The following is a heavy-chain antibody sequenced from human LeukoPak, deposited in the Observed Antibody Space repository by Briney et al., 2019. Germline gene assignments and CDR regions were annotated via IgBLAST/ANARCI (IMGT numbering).Heavy chain of an antibody. CDR1: GYTFTNYY. CDR3: ARGGGSGWSLDY. J-gene: IGHJ4*02. D-gene: IGHD6-19*01. Sequence: ASVKVSCKASGYTFTNYYMHWVRQAPGQGLEWMGIINHSIDSTNYAQNFQGRVTMTRDTSTSTVYMELSSLRSEDTAVYYCARGGGSGWSLDYWGQGTLVTVSS. V-gene: IGHV1-46*01. CDR2: INHSIDST.